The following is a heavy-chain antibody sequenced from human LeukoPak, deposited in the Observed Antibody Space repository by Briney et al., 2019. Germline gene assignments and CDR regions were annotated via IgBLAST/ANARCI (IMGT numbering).Heavy chain of an antibody. CDR2: ISWNSGSI. Sequence: SLRLPCAASGFTFDDYAMHWVRQAPGKGLEWVSGISWNSGSIGYADSVKGRFTISRDNAKNSLYLQMSSLRAEDTALYYCARGSFWSGPPGRGYFDYWGQRTLVTVSS. J-gene: IGHJ4*02. CDR3: ARGSFWSGPPGRGYFDY. CDR1: GFTFDDYA. D-gene: IGHD3-3*01. V-gene: IGHV3-9*01.